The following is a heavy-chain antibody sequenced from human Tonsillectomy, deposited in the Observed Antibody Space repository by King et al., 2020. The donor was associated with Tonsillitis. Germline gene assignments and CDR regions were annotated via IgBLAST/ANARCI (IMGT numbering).Heavy chain of an antibody. Sequence: QLVQSGAEVKKPGSSVKVSCTASGGTFNSHAITWLRQAPGHGLEWMGRIIPIIGIGNCDQKFQGRVTITADDSTTTAYMELNSLRAEDTAVDYCARGLYDSSGFTLGYWGQGTLVTVSS. CDR1: GGTFNSHA. J-gene: IGHJ4*02. CDR3: ARGLYDSSGFTLGY. V-gene: IGHV1-69*09. CDR2: IIPIIGIG. D-gene: IGHD3-22*01.